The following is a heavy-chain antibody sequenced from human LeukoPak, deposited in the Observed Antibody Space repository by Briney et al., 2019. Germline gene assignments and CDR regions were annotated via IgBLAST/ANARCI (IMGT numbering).Heavy chain of an antibody. CDR1: GFTFTSSA. CDR3: AALCVGLLTGYYPYYYYGMDV. D-gene: IGHD3-9*01. J-gene: IGHJ6*02. Sequence: SVKVSCKASGFTFTSSAVQWVRQARGQRLEWIGWIVVGSGNTNYAQKFQERVTITRDMSTSTAYMELSSLRSEDTAVYYCAALCVGLLTGYYPYYYYGMDVWGQGTTVTVSS. CDR2: IVVGSGNT. V-gene: IGHV1-58*01.